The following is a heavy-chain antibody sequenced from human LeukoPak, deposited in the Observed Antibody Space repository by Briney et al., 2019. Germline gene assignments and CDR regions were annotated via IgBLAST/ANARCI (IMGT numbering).Heavy chain of an antibody. CDR2: INTDGRIT. CDR3: TRDGGSFCDFDY. Sequence: GGSLGLSCVASGFSFRNYAIHWVRQAPGKGLEYVSVINTDGRITYYADSVKGRFTISRDNSKNTVYLQMGSLRCEDMAVYYCTRDGGSFCDFDYWGQGALVTVSS. J-gene: IGHJ4*02. D-gene: IGHD1-14*01. CDR1: GFSFRNYA. V-gene: IGHV3-64*02.